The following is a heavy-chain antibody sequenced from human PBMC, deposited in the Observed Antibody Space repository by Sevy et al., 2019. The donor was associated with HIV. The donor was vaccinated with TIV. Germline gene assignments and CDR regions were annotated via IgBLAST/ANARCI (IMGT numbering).Heavy chain of an antibody. D-gene: IGHD3-22*01. CDR3: ASNTYHYDSNTYYPVY. V-gene: IGHV3-7*01. Sequence: GGSLRLSCVASGFNLSPYWMTWVRQAPGKGLEWVGNIKQDGNEKYYVDSVKGRFTVSRDNAKNALYLQMYSLRVEDTAVYFCASNTYHYDSNTYYPVYWGQGTPVTVSS. CDR1: GFNLSPYW. CDR2: IKQDGNEK. J-gene: IGHJ4*02.